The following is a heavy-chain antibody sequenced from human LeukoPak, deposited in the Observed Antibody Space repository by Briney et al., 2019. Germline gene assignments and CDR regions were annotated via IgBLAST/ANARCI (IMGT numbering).Heavy chain of an antibody. CDR3: ARGPITMIVVVNFDY. CDR1: GYTFSSYS. J-gene: IGHJ4*02. CDR2: ISSSSSYI. V-gene: IGHV3-21*01. Sequence: PGGSLRLSCAVSGYTFSSYSMNWVRQAPGKGLEWVSSISSSSSYIYYADSVKGRFSISRDNAKNSLYLQMNSLRAEDTAVYYCARGPITMIVVVNFDYWGQGTLVTVSS. D-gene: IGHD3-22*01.